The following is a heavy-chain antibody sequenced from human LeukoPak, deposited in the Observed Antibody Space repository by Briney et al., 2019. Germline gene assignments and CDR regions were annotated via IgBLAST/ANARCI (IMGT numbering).Heavy chain of an antibody. CDR3: ARVTNYYDSSGLIGVLDY. V-gene: IGHV5-51*01. CDR1: GYSFTSYW. J-gene: IGHJ4*02. D-gene: IGHD3-22*01. CDR2: IYPGDSDT. Sequence: GESLKISCKGSGYSFTSYWIGWVRQMPGKGLEWMGIIYPGDSDTRYSPSFQGQVTISADKSISTAYLQWSSLKASDTAMYYCARVTNYYDSSGLIGVLDYRGQGTLVTVSS.